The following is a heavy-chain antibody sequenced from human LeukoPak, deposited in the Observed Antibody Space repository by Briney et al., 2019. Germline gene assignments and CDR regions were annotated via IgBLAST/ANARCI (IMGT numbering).Heavy chain of an antibody. Sequence: SETLSLTCTVSGAPISSGSYYWTWIRQHPGKGLECIGYIYYSGSTYYNPSLQGRVSISVDSSKNQFSLELTSVTAADTAVYYCARCENSDYHGSGNYLYWGQGTLVTVSS. J-gene: IGHJ4*02. CDR1: GAPISSGSYY. CDR3: ARCENSDYHGSGNYLY. D-gene: IGHD3-10*01. CDR2: IYYSGST. V-gene: IGHV4-31*03.